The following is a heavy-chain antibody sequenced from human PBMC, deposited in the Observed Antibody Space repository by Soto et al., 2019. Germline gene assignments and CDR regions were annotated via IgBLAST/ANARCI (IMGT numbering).Heavy chain of an antibody. J-gene: IGHJ4*02. CDR3: VRDSIVVVPAASIDY. CDR1: GFTFSSYS. CDR2: ISSSSSTI. Sequence: GGSLRLSCAASGFTFSSYSMNWVRQAPGKGLEWVSYISSSSSTIYYADSVKGRFTISRDNAKNSLYLQMNSLRAEDTAVYYCVRDSIVVVPAASIDYWGQGTLVTVSS. V-gene: IGHV3-48*01. D-gene: IGHD2-2*01.